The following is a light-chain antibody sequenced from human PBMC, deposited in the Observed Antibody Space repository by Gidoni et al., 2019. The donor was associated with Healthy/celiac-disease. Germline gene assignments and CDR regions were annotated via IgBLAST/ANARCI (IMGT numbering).Light chain of an antibody. V-gene: IGKV1-5*03. CDR2: KES. Sequence: DIQITQSPSTLSASVGDRVTITCRASQSISSWLSWYQQKPGKAPKLLIYKESSLESGVPSRFSGSGSGTEFTLTISSLQRDDFATYYCQQYNSYSRTFGQGTKVEIK. J-gene: IGKJ1*01. CDR1: QSISSW. CDR3: QQYNSYSRT.